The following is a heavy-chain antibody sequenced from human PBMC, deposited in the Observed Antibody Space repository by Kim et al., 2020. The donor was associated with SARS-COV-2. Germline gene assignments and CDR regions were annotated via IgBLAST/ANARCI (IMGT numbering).Heavy chain of an antibody. Sequence: SETLSLTCTVSGGSMSSYYWSWIRQPPGKGLEWIGYISYSGSTNYNSSLKSRITISVDTSKNQFSLRLSSVTAADTAVYYCARGGIQLSHYLFDYWGQG. D-gene: IGHD5-18*01. CDR2: ISYSGST. J-gene: IGHJ4*02. CDR3: ARGGIQLSHYLFDY. V-gene: IGHV4-59*01. CDR1: GGSMSSYY.